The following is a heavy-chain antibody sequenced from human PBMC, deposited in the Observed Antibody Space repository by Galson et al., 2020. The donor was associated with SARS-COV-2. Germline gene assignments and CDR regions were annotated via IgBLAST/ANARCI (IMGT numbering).Heavy chain of an antibody. CDR2: IYYSGTT. V-gene: IGHV4-39*07. Sequence: ASETLSLTCTVSGGSISSSTYYWGWIRQPPGKGLEWIGSIYYSGTTYYNPSLKSRVTISVDTSKNQFSLKLSSVTAADTAVYYCARGTTVTTFFYYYYGMDVWGQGTTVTVSS. J-gene: IGHJ6*02. CDR3: ARGTTVTTFFYYYYGMDV. D-gene: IGHD4-17*01. CDR1: GGSISSSTYY.